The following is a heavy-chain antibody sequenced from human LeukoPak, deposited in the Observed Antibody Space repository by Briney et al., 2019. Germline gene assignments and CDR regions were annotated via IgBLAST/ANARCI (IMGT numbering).Heavy chain of an antibody. CDR2: ISGSGGST. J-gene: IGHJ4*02. CDR3: AKDLNYDFWSGYSGRGGFDY. Sequence: GGSLRLSCAASGFTFSSYAMSWVRQAPGKGLEWVSAISGSGGSTYYADSVKGRFTISRDNSKNTLYLQMNSLRAEDTAVYYCAKDLNYDFWSGYSGRGGFDYWGQGTLVTVSS. D-gene: IGHD3-3*01. V-gene: IGHV3-23*01. CDR1: GFTFSSYA.